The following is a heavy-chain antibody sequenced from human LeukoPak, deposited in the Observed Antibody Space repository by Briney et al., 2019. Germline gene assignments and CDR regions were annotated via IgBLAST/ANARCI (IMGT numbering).Heavy chain of an antibody. V-gene: IGHV3-30*02. Sequence: GGSLRLSCAASGFTFSSYGMHWVRQAPGKGLEWVAFIRYDGSNKYYADSVKGRFTSSRDNSKNTLYLQMNSLRAEDTAVYYCAKGPQWELLGTYDAFDIWGQGTMVTVSS. D-gene: IGHD1-26*01. CDR3: AKGPQWELLGTYDAFDI. CDR1: GFTFSSYG. CDR2: IRYDGSNK. J-gene: IGHJ3*02.